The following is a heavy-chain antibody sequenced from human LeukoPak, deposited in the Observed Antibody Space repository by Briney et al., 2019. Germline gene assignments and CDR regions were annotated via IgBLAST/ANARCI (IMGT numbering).Heavy chain of an antibody. CDR1: GFTFNNYQ. Sequence: PGGSLRLSCAASGFTFNNYQMNWVRQAPGKRLECISYISSSGRTIYYADSLKGRFTVSRDNAKNSLYLRMNNLRAEDTAVYYCARGEYYFDYWGQGTLVTVSS. J-gene: IGHJ4*02. V-gene: IGHV3-48*03. CDR2: ISSSGRTI. CDR3: ARGEYYFDY.